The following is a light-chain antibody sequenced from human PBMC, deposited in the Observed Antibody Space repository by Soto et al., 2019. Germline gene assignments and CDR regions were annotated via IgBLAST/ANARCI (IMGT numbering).Light chain of an antibody. V-gene: IGKV3-11*01. CDR1: QSVSTY. CDR2: DAS. J-gene: IGKJ5*01. CDR3: QQRSAWPQIT. Sequence: EIVLTQSPATLSLSPGERATLSCRASQSVSTYLAWYQQKLGQAPRLLIYDASNRATDIPARFSGSGSGTDFTLTISSLEPEDFAVYYCQQRSAWPQITFGQGTRLEIK.